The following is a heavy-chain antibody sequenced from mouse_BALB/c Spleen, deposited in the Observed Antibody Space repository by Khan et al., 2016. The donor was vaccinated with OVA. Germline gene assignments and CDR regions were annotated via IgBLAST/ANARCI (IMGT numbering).Heavy chain of an antibody. CDR1: GYTFTSHG. D-gene: IGHD4-1*02. CDR2: INSYTGEP. Sequence: QIQLVQSGPEPKKPGETVKISCKASGYTFTSHGMNWVKQAPGKGLKWMGWINSYTGEPTYADDFKGRFAFSLETSASPAYLQFNNVTNEDMTTYFCARGNWNIKFWGEGTTVTVSS. V-gene: IGHV9-1*02. J-gene: IGHJ1*01. CDR3: ARGNWNIKF.